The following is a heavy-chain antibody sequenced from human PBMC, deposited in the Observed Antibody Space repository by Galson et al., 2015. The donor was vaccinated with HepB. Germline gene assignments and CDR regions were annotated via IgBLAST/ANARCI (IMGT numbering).Heavy chain of an antibody. J-gene: IGHJ4*02. CDR1: GGSFSGYY. Sequence: LTCAVYGGSFSGYYWSWIRQPPGKGLEWIGEINHSGSTNYNPPLKSRVTISVDTSKNQFSLKLSSVTAADTAVYYCARGGRSEYSRASGKAPDFDNWGQGTLVTVSS. CDR3: ARGGRSEYSRASGKAPDFDN. D-gene: IGHD6-6*01. CDR2: INHSGST. V-gene: IGHV4-34*01.